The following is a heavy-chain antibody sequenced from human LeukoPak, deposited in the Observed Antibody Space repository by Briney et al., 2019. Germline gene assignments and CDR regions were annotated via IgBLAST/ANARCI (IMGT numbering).Heavy chain of an antibody. V-gene: IGHV4-39*07. CDR3: ARGSWYYYGSGSYYQD. CDR1: GGSISSSSYF. CDR2: MYYSGST. Sequence: SETLSLTCTVSGGSISSSSYFWGWIRQPPGKGLEWIGSMYYSGSTYYNPSLKSRVTISVDTSKNQFSLKLSSVTAADTAVYYCARGSWYYYGSGSYYQDWGQGTLVTVSS. J-gene: IGHJ4*02. D-gene: IGHD3-10*01.